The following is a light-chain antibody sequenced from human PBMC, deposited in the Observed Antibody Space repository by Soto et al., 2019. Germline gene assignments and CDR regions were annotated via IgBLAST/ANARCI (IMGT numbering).Light chain of an antibody. Sequence: LTQPASVSGSPGQSITISCTGTSSDVGGYNYVSWYQHHPGKSPKLIIYDVSNRPSGVSIRFSGSKSDNTASLTISGLQPEDEADYHCSSYTTSNTRQIVFGTGTKVTVL. CDR2: DVS. J-gene: IGLJ1*01. CDR3: SSYTTSNTRQIV. CDR1: SSDVGGYNY. V-gene: IGLV2-14*03.